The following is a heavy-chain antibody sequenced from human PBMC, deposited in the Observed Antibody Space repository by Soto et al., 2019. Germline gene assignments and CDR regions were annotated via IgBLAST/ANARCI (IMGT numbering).Heavy chain of an antibody. CDR2: IYYSGST. J-gene: IGHJ5*02. CDR1: GGSISRYY. D-gene: IGHD6-13*01. Sequence: PSETLSLTCTVSGGSISRYYWSWIRQPPGKGLEWIGYIYYSGSTNYNPSLKSRVTISVDTSKNQFSLKLSSVTAADTAVYYCARGIGSSSLHGGHWFDPWGQGTLVTVSS. CDR3: ARGIGSSSLHGGHWFDP. V-gene: IGHV4-59*01.